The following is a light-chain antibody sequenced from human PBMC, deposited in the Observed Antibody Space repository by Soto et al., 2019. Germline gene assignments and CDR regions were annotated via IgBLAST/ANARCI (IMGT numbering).Light chain of an antibody. J-gene: IGLJ2*01. CDR2: DNS. CDR3: HSCDVSLRGPA. V-gene: IGLV1-40*01. Sequence: QSVLTQPPSLSGAPGQRVTISCTGSRSNIGAGHDVHWYQHLPGTAPKVLIFDNSNRPSGVPDRFSGSKSGTSASLAITGLQGEDEAVYYCHSCDVSLRGPAFGGGTKVTVL. CDR1: RSNIGAGHD.